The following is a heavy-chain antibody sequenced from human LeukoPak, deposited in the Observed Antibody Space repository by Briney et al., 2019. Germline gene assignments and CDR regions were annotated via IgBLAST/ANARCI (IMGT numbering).Heavy chain of an antibody. Sequence: SETLSLTCTVSGGSISSSSYYWGWIRQPPGKGLEWIGSIYYSGSTYYNPSLKSRVTISVDTSKNHFSLKLSSVTAADTAVYYCARHDGREWLRPSHFDYWGQGTLVTVSS. J-gene: IGHJ4*02. CDR3: ARHDGREWLRPSHFDY. V-gene: IGHV4-39*01. D-gene: IGHD5-12*01. CDR1: GGSISSSSYY. CDR2: IYYSGST.